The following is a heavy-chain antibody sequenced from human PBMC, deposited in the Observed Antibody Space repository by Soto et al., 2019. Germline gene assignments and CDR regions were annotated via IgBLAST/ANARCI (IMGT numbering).Heavy chain of an antibody. V-gene: IGHV3-30-3*01. D-gene: IGHD7-27*01. CDR2: ISYDGSNK. CDR1: GFTFSSYA. J-gene: IGHJ4*02. Sequence: GESLKISCAASGFTFSSYAMHWVRQAPGKGLEWVAVISYDGSNKYYADSVKGRFTISRDNSKNTLYLQMNSLRAEDTAVYYCARNSNWGFTLTLIYYFDYWGQGTLVTVSS. CDR3: ARNSNWGFTLTLIYYFDY.